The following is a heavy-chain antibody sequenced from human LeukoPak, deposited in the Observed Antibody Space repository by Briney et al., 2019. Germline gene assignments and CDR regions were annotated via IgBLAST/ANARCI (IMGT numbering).Heavy chain of an antibody. V-gene: IGHV3-30*04. Sequence: PGRSLRLSCAVSGFTFSSYAMHWVRQAPGKGLEWVAFISYDGSNKYYADSVKGRFTISRDNCKNTLYLQMNSLRAEDTAVYYCARGGAAATHLGIEYFQHWGQGTLVTVSS. J-gene: IGHJ1*01. CDR2: ISYDGSNK. CDR3: ARGGAAATHLGIEYFQH. D-gene: IGHD6-13*01. CDR1: GFTFSSYA.